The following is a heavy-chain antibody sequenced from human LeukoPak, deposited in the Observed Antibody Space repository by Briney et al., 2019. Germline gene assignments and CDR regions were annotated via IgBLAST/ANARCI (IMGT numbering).Heavy chain of an antibody. CDR1: GYTFTGYY. Sequence: ASVKVSCKASGYTFTGYYMHWVRQAPGQGLEWMGWINPNSGGTNYAQKFQGRVTMTRDTSISTAYMELSRLRSDDTAVYYCARRPRVGATTNWLDPWGQGTLVTVSS. CDR2: INPNSGGT. CDR3: ARRPRVGATTNWLDP. D-gene: IGHD1-26*01. V-gene: IGHV1-2*02. J-gene: IGHJ5*02.